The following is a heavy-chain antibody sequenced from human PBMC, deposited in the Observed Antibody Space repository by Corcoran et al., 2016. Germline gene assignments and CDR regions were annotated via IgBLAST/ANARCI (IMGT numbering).Heavy chain of an antibody. J-gene: IGHJ4*02. Sequence: QVQLVQSGAEVKKPGASVKVSCKASGYTFTGYYMHWVRQAPGQGIEWMGWINPNSGGTNYAQKFQGRVTMTRDTSISTAYMELSRLRSDDTAVYYCARVSSRTSMVRGHLGYWGQGTLVTVSS. CDR2: INPNSGGT. CDR1: GYTFTGYY. V-gene: IGHV1-2*02. CDR3: ARVSSRTSMVRGHLGY. D-gene: IGHD3-10*01.